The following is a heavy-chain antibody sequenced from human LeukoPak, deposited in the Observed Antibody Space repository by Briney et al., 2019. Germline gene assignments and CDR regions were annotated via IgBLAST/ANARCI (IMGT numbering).Heavy chain of an antibody. D-gene: IGHD7-27*01. CDR1: GFTVSSNY. V-gene: IGHV3-53*01. Sequence: GGSLRLSCAASGFTVSSNYMSWVRQAPGKGLEWVSVIYSGGSTYYADSVKGRFTISRDNSEDTLYLQMNSLRAEDTAVYYCARTELGMGYFDYWGQGTLVTVSS. J-gene: IGHJ4*02. CDR3: ARTELGMGYFDY. CDR2: IYSGGST.